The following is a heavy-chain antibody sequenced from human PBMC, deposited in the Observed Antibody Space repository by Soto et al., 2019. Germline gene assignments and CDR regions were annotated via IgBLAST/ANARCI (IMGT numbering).Heavy chain of an antibody. V-gene: IGHV4-61*01. CDR3: ASSYYYDSSGYLPPGAMDV. CDR1: GDSVTSDSYF. J-gene: IGHJ6*02. D-gene: IGHD3-22*01. Sequence: SETLSLTCTVSGDSVTSDSYFWSWIRQPPGKGLEWIGNSYYSGYYSGGTNHNPSLKSRVTVSVDTSKNQFSLKLRSVTTADTAVYYCASSYYYDSSGYLPPGAMDVWGQGTTVTVSS. CDR2: SYYSGYYSGGT.